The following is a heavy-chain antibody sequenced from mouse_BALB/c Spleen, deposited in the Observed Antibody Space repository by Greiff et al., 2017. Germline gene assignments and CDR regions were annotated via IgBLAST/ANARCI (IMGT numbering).Heavy chain of an antibody. Sequence: EVQGVESGGGLVKPGGSLKLSCAASGFAFSSYDMSWVRQTPEKRLEWVAYISSGGGSTYYPDTVKGRFTISRDNAKNTLYLQMSSLKSEDTAMYYCARHYYGYHAMDDWGQGTSVTVSS. V-gene: IGHV5-12-1*01. CDR1: GFAFSSYD. D-gene: IGHD1-2*01. CDR3: ARHYYGYHAMDD. CDR2: ISSGGGST. J-gene: IGHJ4*01.